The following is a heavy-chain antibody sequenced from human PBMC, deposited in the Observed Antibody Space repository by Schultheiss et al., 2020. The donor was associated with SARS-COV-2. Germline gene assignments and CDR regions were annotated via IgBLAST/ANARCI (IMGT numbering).Heavy chain of an antibody. CDR1: GGSISSNF. CDR2: INHSGST. V-gene: IGHV4-34*01. D-gene: IGHD2-2*01. Sequence: ETLSLTCTVSGGSISSNFWSWIRQPPGKGLEWIGEINHSGSTNYNPSLKSRVTISVDTSKNQFSLKLSSVTAADTVREAGYNNSKCHAGLPLLDSWGQGTLVTVSS. J-gene: IGHJ4*02. CDR3: YNNSKCHAGLPLLDS.